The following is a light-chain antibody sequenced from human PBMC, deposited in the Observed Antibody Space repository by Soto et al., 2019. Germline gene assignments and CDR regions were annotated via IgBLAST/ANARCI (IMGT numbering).Light chain of an antibody. CDR2: EVN. Sequence: QSVLTQPASVSGSPGQSITISCTGTSSDIGAYDYVSWLQQHPGKAPKLMISEVNNRPSGVSNRFSGSKSGNTAYLTISGLQVEDEAEYFCFPFTTTSTHVFGTGTKGTVL. J-gene: IGLJ1*01. V-gene: IGLV2-14*01. CDR1: SSDIGAYDY. CDR3: FPFTTTSTHV.